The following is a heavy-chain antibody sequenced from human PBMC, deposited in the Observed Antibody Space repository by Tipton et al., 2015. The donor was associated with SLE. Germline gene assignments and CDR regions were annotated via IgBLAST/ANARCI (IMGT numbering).Heavy chain of an antibody. CDR3: ARDEYRYDTTGYHLLGHFDF. CDR1: GGSISSGNYY. Sequence: TLSLTCTVSGGSISSGNYYWGWIRQPPGKGLEWIGSISYSGITYYNPSLKSRVTISVDTSKIQFSLNLSSVTAADTAVYYCARDEYRYDTTGYHLLGHFDFWGQGTLVTVSS. CDR2: ISYSGIT. J-gene: IGHJ4*02. V-gene: IGHV4-39*07. D-gene: IGHD3-22*01.